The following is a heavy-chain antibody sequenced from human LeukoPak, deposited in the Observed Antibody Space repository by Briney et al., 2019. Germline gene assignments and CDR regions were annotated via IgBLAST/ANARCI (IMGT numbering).Heavy chain of an antibody. CDR3: AKTPSPRGSYYFDY. V-gene: IGHV7-4-1*02. CDR1: GYTFTSYA. Sequence: ASVKVSCKASGYTFTSYAMNWVRQAPGQGLEWMGWINTNTGNPTYAQGFTGRFVFSLDTSVSTAYLQISSLKAEDTAVYYCAKTPSPRGSYYFDYWGQGTLVTVSS. D-gene: IGHD2-21*01. J-gene: IGHJ4*02. CDR2: INTNTGNP.